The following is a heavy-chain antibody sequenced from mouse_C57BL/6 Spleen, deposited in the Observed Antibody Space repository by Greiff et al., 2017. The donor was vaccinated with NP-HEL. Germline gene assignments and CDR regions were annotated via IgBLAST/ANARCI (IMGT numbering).Heavy chain of an antibody. V-gene: IGHV1-18*01. Sequence: EVKLQESGPELVKPGASVKIPCKASGYTFTDYNMDWVKQSHGKSLEWIGDINPNNGGTIYNQKFKGKATLTVDKSSSTAYMELRSLTSEDTAVYYCARPTVAPYAMDYWGQGTSVTVSS. CDR3: ARPTVAPYAMDY. CDR1: GYTFTDYN. J-gene: IGHJ4*01. CDR2: INPNNGGT. D-gene: IGHD1-1*01.